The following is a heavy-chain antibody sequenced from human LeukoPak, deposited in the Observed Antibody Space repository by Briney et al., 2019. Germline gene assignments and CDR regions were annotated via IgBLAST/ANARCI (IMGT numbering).Heavy chain of an antibody. J-gene: IGHJ4*02. CDR3: ARDRESSGWLIDY. V-gene: IGHV3-74*01. Sequence: GGSLRLSCAASGFTFSSYWMHWVRQAPGKGLVWVSRINSDGSSTSYADSAKGRFTVSRDNAKNPLYLQMNSLRAEDTAVYYCARDRESSGWLIDYWGQGTLVTVSS. CDR1: GFTFSSYW. D-gene: IGHD6-19*01. CDR2: INSDGSST.